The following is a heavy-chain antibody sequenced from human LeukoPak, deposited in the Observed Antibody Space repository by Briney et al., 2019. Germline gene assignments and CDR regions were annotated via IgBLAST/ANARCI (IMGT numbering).Heavy chain of an antibody. V-gene: IGHV3-21*01. CDR1: GFTFSSYS. D-gene: IGHD2-15*01. J-gene: IGHJ4*02. CDR3: ARVRVVVAAVRIFDY. CDR2: ISSSSSYI. Sequence: GGSLRLSCAASGFTFSSYSMNWVRQAPGKGLEWVSSISSSSSYIYYADSVKGRFTISRDNAKNSLYLQMNSLRAEDTAVYYCARVRVVVAAVRIFDYWGQGTLVTVSS.